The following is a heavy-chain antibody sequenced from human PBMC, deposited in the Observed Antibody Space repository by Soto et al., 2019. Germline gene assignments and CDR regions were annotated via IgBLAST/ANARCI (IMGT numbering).Heavy chain of an antibody. D-gene: IGHD5-12*01. V-gene: IGHV3-23*01. J-gene: IGHJ4*02. CDR1: GFTFSSYA. Sequence: GGSLRLSCAASGFTFSSYAMSWVRQAPGKGLEWVSAISGSGGSTYYADSVKGRCTISRDNSKNTMYRQMNSLRVEDTAVYYGVKVADVDSGATIYDSGWYFAYWGQGTMVTVSS. CDR3: VKVADVDSGATIYDSGWYFAY. CDR2: ISGSGGST.